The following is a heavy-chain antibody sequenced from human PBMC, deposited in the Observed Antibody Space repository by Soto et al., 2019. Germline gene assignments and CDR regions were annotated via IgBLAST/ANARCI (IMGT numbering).Heavy chain of an antibody. Sequence: SETLSLTCTVSGGSISSGGYSWSWIRQPPGKGLEWIGYIYHSGSTYYNPSLKSRVTISVDRSKNQFSLKLSSVTAADTAVYYCARNRAWDYGGNLNYYYGKDVWGQGTTVTVSS. CDR1: GGSISSGGYS. D-gene: IGHD4-17*01. CDR2: IYHSGST. CDR3: ARNRAWDYGGNLNYYYGKDV. J-gene: IGHJ6*02. V-gene: IGHV4-30-2*01.